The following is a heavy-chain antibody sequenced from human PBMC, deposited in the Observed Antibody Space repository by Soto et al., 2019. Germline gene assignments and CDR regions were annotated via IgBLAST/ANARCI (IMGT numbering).Heavy chain of an antibody. V-gene: IGHV3-23*01. CDR2: ISGSGGST. D-gene: IGHD3-10*01. CDR3: AKDRLLWFGEFRV. CDR1: GLNIISYA. Sequence: SGGSMRVSSTAAGLNIISYAMSWVSKNPGKGLEWVSAISGSGGSTYYADSVKGRFTISRDNSKNTLYLQMNSLRAEDTAVYYCAKDRLLWFGEFRVWGKGTTVTVSS. J-gene: IGHJ6*04.